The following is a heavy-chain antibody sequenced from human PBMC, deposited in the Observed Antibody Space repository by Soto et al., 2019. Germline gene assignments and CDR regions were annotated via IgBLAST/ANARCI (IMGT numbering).Heavy chain of an antibody. Sequence: QVQLVQSGAEVKKPGASVRVSCKASGYTFTSYPMHWVRQAPGQRLEWMGWINAGNGNTKYSQKFQGRVTITRDTAASTAYMERSSLRSEDTAVYYCARDVGATGDWGQGTLVTVSS. D-gene: IGHD1-26*01. J-gene: IGHJ4*02. CDR3: ARDVGATGD. CDR2: INAGNGNT. CDR1: GYTFTSYP. V-gene: IGHV1-3*01.